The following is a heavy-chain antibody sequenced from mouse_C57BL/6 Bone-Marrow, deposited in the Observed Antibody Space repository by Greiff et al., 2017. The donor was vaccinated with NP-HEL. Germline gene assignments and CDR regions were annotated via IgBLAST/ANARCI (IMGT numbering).Heavy chain of an antibody. V-gene: IGHV5-9*01. D-gene: IGHD1-1*01. CDR2: ISGGGGNT. CDR3: ARLDYYGSSYGYFDV. Sequence: DVQLVESGGGLVKPGGSLKLSCAASGFTFSSYTMSWVRQTPEKRLEWVATISGGGGNTYYPDSVKGRFTISRDNAKNTLYLQMSILRSEDTALYYCARLDYYGSSYGYFDVWGTGTTVTVSS. J-gene: IGHJ1*03. CDR1: GFTFSSYT.